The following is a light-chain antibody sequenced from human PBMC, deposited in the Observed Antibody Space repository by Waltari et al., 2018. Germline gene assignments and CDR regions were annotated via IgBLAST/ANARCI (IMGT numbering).Light chain of an antibody. V-gene: IGKV2-30*02. CDR2: EVS. J-gene: IGKJ1*01. CDR1: QSLVHSDGFNY. CDR3: MQDTNWPLT. Sequence: DVVMGQAPLSLPVTLGQQASISRRSSQSLVHSDGFNYLNWFQQRPGQPPRRLIYEVSRRDSGIPDRFSGSGSGTDFTLKISRVEAEDVGVYYCMQDTNWPLTFGQGTKVEIK.